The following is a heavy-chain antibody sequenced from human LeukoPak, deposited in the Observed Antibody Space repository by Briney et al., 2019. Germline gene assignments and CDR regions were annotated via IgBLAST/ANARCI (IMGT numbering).Heavy chain of an antibody. CDR1: GFTFSSYW. V-gene: IGHV3-7*01. D-gene: IGHD2-2*02. CDR3: ARDLVVVPAAIGYYYYGMDV. CDR2: IKQDGSEK. Sequence: GGSLRLSCAASGFTFSSYWMSWVRQAPGKGLEWVANIKQDGSEKCYVDSVKGRFTISRDNAKNSLYLQMNSLRAEDTAVYYCARDLVVVPAAIGYYYYGMDVWGQGTTVTVS. J-gene: IGHJ6*02.